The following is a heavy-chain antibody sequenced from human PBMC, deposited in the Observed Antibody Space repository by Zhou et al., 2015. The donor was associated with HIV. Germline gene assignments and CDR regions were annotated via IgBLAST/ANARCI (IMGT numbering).Heavy chain of an antibody. CDR2: IIPIFGTA. CDR3: ARGHRHYYDSSGYYFDY. J-gene: IGHJ4*02. Sequence: QVQLVQSGAEVKKPGSSVKVSCKASGGTFSSYAISWVRQAPGQGLEWMGGIIPIFGTANYAQKFQGRVTITADESTSTAYMELSSLRSEDTAVYYCARGHRHYYDSSGYYFDYWGQGTLVTVSS. V-gene: IGHV1-69*12. CDR1: GGTFSSYA. D-gene: IGHD3-22*01.